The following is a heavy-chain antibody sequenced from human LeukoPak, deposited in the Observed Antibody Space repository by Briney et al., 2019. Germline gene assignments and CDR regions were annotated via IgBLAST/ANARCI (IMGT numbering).Heavy chain of an antibody. CDR3: ARGGTHFDN. D-gene: IGHD3-16*01. J-gene: IGHJ4*02. Sequence: GASLKTSCKGCGYSCSNYWIAWVRPLRGKRVEWMGISYPGDSDTRYRPSFQGHVTMSADKSINTVYLQWRSLKTSDTAKYSCARGGTHFDNGGQGTLVTVSS. V-gene: IGHV5-51*01. CDR1: GYSCSNYW. CDR2: SYPGDSDT.